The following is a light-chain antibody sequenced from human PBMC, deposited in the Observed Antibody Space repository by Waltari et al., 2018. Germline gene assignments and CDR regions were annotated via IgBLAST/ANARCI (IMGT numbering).Light chain of an antibody. CDR3: MQGLQSPLT. Sequence: QPLLHSKGYNYLDWYLQKPVHSPQLLIFLTSHRAPGVPERFSGSGSGTDFTLKSTSVEAKDVVVYFCMQGLQSPLTFGGGTKLEIK. J-gene: IGKJ4*01. CDR2: LTS. V-gene: IGKV2-28*01. CDR1: QPLLHSKGYNY.